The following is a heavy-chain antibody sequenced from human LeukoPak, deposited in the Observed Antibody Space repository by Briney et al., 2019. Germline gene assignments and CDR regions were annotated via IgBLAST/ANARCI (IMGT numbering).Heavy chain of an antibody. CDR1: GGSISSGSYY. CDR2: IYTSGST. V-gene: IGHV4-61*02. J-gene: IGHJ5*02. Sequence: SETLSLTCTVSGGSISSGSYYWSWIRQPAGKGLEWIGRIYTSGSTNYNPSLKSRVTMSVDTSKNQFSLKLSSVTAADTAVYYCARMVRSSSWSRWFDPWGQGTLVTVSS. CDR3: ARMVRSSSWSRWFDP. D-gene: IGHD6-13*01.